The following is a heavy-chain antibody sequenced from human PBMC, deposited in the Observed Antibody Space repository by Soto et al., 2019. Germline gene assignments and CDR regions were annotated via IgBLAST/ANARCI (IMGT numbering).Heavy chain of an antibody. CDR3: ARRGSGSYSDY. CDR2: IYYSGST. D-gene: IGHD3-10*01. J-gene: IGHJ4*02. CDR1: GGSISSSSYY. Sequence: QLQLQESGPGLVKPSETLSLTCTVSGGSISSSSYYWGWIRQPPGKGLEWIGSIYYSGSTYSNPSLKSQFTIAVVTSKNQSSLKLSSVTAADTAVYYCARRGSGSYSDYWGQGTLVTVSS. V-gene: IGHV4-39*01.